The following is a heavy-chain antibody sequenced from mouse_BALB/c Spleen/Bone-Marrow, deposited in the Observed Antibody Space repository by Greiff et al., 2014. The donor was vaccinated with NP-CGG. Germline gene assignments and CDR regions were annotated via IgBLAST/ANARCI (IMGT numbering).Heavy chain of an antibody. CDR3: ARYDFDGVDY. V-gene: IGHV3-2*02. J-gene: IGHJ2*01. CDR1: GYSITSDYA. CDR2: ISYSGST. D-gene: IGHD2-4*01. Sequence: VQLKESGPGLVEPSQSLSLTCTVTGYSITSDYAWNWIRQFPGNKLEWMGYISYSGSTRYNPSLKSRISITRDTSKNQFFLQLNSVTNEDTATYYCARYDFDGVDYWGQGTTLTVSS.